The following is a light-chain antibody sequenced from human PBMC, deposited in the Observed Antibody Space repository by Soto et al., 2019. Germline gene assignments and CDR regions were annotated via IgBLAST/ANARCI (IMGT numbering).Light chain of an antibody. CDR1: QSVSSY. V-gene: IGKV3-11*01. Sequence: EIVLTQSPATLSLSPGERATLSCRASQSVSSYLAWYQQKPGQAPRLLIYDASNRATGIPARFSGSGSGTDFTLTISSLEPEDFPVYYCQQRSNWPPGLTFGGGTKVESK. CDR2: DAS. CDR3: QQRSNWPPGLT. J-gene: IGKJ4*01.